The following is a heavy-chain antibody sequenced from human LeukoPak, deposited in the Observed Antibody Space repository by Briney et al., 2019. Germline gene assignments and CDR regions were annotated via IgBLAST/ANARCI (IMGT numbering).Heavy chain of an antibody. CDR3: AGSKARGVITYYFDY. J-gene: IGHJ4*02. V-gene: IGHV4-61*02. CDR1: GVSISSGSYY. CDR2: IYTSGST. Sequence: SQNLSRNCTVSGVSISSGSYYWSWIRQPAWKGLEWIGRIYTSGSTNYNPSLKSRVTISVDTSKNQFSLKLSSVTAADTAVYYCAGSKARGVITYYFDYWGPRTLVTVSS. D-gene: IGHD3-10*01.